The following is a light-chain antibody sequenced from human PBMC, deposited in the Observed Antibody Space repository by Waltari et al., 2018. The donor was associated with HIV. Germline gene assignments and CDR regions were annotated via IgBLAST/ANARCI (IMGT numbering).Light chain of an antibody. Sequence: DIQMTQSPCSLSASVGDRVTITCQASQDISSYLNWYQQKPGKAPKLLIYDASDLETGVPSRFSGSGSGTDFNFTISSLQPADIATYYCQQYDNVPVTFGPGTKVEIK. V-gene: IGKV1-33*01. CDR1: QDISSY. CDR3: QQYDNVPVT. J-gene: IGKJ3*01. CDR2: DAS.